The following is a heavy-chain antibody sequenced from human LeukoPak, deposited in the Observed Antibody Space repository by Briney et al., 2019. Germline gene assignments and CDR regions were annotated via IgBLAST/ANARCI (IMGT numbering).Heavy chain of an antibody. J-gene: IGHJ5*02. Sequence: ASVKVSCKASGYTFTSYGISWVRQAPGQGLEWMGWISAYNGNTNYAQKLQGRVTMTTDTSTSTAYMELRSLRSDDTAVYYCARDYAPSSSSPNWFDPWGQGTLVTVSS. CDR2: ISAYNGNT. CDR3: ARDYAPSSSSPNWFDP. CDR1: GYTFTSYG. D-gene: IGHD6-6*01. V-gene: IGHV1-18*01.